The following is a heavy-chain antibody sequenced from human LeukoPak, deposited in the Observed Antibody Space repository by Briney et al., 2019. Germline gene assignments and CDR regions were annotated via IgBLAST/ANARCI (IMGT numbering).Heavy chain of an antibody. CDR1: GGSISSGSYY. V-gene: IGHV4-61*02. Sequence: SETLSLTCTVSGGSISSGSYYWSWIRQPAGKGLEWIGRIYTSGSTNYNPSLKSRVTISVDTSKNQFSLKLSYVTAADTAVYYCARETMGGYCSGGSCYPLFDYWGQGTLVTVSS. CDR2: IYTSGST. D-gene: IGHD2-15*01. J-gene: IGHJ4*02. CDR3: ARETMGGYCSGGSCYPLFDY.